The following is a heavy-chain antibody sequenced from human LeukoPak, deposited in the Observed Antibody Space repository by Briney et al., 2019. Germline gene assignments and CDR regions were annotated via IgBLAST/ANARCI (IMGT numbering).Heavy chain of an antibody. V-gene: IGHV1-8*03. Sequence: ASVKVSCKASGYTFTSYGINWVRQATGQGLEWMGWMNPNSGNTGYAQKFQGRVTITRNTSISTAYMELSSLRSEDTAVYYCARQWLVRGDAFDIWGQGTMVTVSS. CDR2: MNPNSGNT. CDR3: ARQWLVRGDAFDI. D-gene: IGHD6-19*01. CDR1: GYTFTSYG. J-gene: IGHJ3*02.